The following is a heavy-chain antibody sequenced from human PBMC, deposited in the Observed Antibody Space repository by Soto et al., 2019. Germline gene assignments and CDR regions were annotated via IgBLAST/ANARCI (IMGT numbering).Heavy chain of an antibody. J-gene: IGHJ4*02. CDR1: GGSISSSNW. Sequence: PSETLSLTCAVSGGSISSSNWWSWVRQPPGKGLEWIGEIYHSGSTNYNPSLKSRVTISVDKSKNQFSLKLSSVTAADTAVYYCARAGSWSRYEFDYWGQGTLVTVSS. D-gene: IGHD6-13*01. CDR2: IYHSGST. V-gene: IGHV4-4*02. CDR3: ARAGSWSRYEFDY.